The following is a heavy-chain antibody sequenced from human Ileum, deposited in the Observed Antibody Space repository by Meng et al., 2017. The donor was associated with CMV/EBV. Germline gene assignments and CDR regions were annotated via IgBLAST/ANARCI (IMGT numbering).Heavy chain of an antibody. V-gene: IGHV1-2*02. CDR1: GYTFPDNS. D-gene: IGHD3-3*01. Sequence: ASVKVSCKPSGYTFPDNSLHWVRQAPGQGLEWMGWINPHNGDTNYAQRFHGRATMTRDTSISTAYMELSRLTSDDTAVYYCATSGCGFTIFELVTRCKNYHFDYWGQGTLVTVSS. CDR3: ATSGCGFTIFELVTRCKNYHFDY. CDR2: INPHNGDT. J-gene: IGHJ4*02.